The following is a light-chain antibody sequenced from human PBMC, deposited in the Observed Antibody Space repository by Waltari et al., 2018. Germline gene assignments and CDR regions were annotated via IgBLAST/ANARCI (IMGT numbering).Light chain of an antibody. CDR1: HSNVGSYNL. CDR3: CSNVGSSVF. J-gene: IGLJ2*01. V-gene: IGLV2-23*03. CDR2: EGN. Sequence: QSALTQPASVSGSPGQSIPIPCTGFHSNVGSYNLVSWYQKHPGKAPKLLIYEGNRRPSGVSNRFSGSKSDNTASLTLSGLQAEDEADYYCCSNVGSSVFFGGGTKLTVL.